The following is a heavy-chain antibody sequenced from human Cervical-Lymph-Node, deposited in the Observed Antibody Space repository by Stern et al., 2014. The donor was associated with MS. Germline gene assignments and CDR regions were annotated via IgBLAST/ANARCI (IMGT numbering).Heavy chain of an antibody. CDR2: ISTRSTNI. Sequence: VQLMQSGGGLVKPGGSLRLSCTASGFTFNTHAMNWVRQAPGKGLEWVSSISTRSTNIYYADSVRGRFTISRDNAQNSLSLQMNSLRTEDTAVYYCARVNSKILYGMDVWGPGTTVTVSS. CDR1: GFTFNTHA. V-gene: IGHV3-21*06. CDR3: ARVNSKILYGMDV. J-gene: IGHJ6*02.